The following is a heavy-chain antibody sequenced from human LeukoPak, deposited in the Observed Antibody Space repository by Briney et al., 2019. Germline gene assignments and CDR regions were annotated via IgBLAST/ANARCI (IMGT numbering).Heavy chain of an antibody. J-gene: IGHJ4*02. Sequence: GGSLRVSCAASGFTFSTYWMSWVRQAPGKGLEWVANIKQDGSEKHYVESVKGRFTISRDNAKNSLYLEMNSLRAGDTAVYYCARGPIVGITETKGYFDHWGQGILVTVSS. V-gene: IGHV3-7*01. CDR1: GFTFSTYW. CDR2: IKQDGSEK. D-gene: IGHD1-7*01. CDR3: ARGPIVGITETKGYFDH.